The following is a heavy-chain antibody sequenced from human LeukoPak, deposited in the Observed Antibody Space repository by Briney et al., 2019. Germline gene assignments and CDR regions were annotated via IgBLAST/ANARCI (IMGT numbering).Heavy chain of an antibody. J-gene: IGHJ3*02. D-gene: IGHD6-6*01. CDR1: GFTFSNYG. Sequence: GGSLRLSCVASGFTFSNYGMSWVRQAPGEGLEWVSRINTDGSSTSYADSVKGRFTISRDNAKNTLYLQMDNLRAEDTGVYYCARSLYSSSPHDAFDIRGQGTMVSVSS. CDR2: INTDGSST. V-gene: IGHV3-74*01. CDR3: ARSLYSSSPHDAFDI.